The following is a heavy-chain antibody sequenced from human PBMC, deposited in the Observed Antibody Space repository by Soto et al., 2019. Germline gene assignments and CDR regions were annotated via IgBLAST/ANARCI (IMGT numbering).Heavy chain of an antibody. J-gene: IGHJ5*02. D-gene: IGHD6-13*01. CDR2: IRSKAYGGTT. CDR3: TRGIAAAQEDWFDP. Sequence: SGGSLRLSCTASGFTFGGYAMSWFRQAPGKGLEWVGFIRSKAYGGTTEYAASVKGRFTISRDDSKSIAYLQMNSLKTEDTAVYYCTRGIAAAQEDWFDPWGQGTLVTAPQ. V-gene: IGHV3-49*03. CDR1: GFTFGGYA.